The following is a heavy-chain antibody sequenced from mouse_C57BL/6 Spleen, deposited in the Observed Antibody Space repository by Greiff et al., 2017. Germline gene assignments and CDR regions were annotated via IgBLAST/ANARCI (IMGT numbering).Heavy chain of an antibody. V-gene: IGHV5-4*01. D-gene: IGHD4-1*01. Sequence: EVKLEESGGGLVKPGGSLKLSCAASGFTFSSYAMSWVRPTPEKRLEWVATISDGGSYTYYPDNVKGRFTISRDNAKNNLYLQMSHLKSEDTAMYYCAREGLGPYYFDYWGQGTTLTVSS. CDR3: AREGLGPYYFDY. CDR1: GFTFSSYA. CDR2: ISDGGSYT. J-gene: IGHJ2*01.